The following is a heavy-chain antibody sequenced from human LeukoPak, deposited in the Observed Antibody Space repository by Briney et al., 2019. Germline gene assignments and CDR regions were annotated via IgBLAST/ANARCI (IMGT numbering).Heavy chain of an antibody. J-gene: IGHJ5*02. CDR2: ISDDSAKM. CDR1: GFTFTSYS. D-gene: IGHD3-22*01. V-gene: IGHV3-21*04. Sequence: GGSLRLSCAASGFTFTSYSMNWVRQAPGKGLDWVSAISDDSAKMYYAASVKGRFTISRDNSKNTLFLQMNSLRAEDTAVYYCAREYDSSWPSWGQGTLVTVSS. CDR3: AREYDSSWPS.